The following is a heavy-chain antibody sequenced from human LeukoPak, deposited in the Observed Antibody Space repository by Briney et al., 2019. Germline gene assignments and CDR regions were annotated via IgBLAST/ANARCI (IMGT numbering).Heavy chain of an antibody. V-gene: IGHV4-39*01. Sequence: SETLSLTCTVSGGSITGSTYYWAWFRQPPGKGLEWIGGLYHSGSTYYSPSLKSRVSIFLDTSKSQFSLNVRSVTAADTAVYYCARRSGDWAVNWFDPWGQGTLVTVSS. J-gene: IGHJ5*02. CDR2: LYHSGST. D-gene: IGHD2-21*02. CDR1: GGSITGSTYY. CDR3: ARRSGDWAVNWFDP.